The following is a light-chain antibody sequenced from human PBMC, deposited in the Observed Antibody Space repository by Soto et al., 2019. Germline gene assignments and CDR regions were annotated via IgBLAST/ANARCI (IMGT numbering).Light chain of an antibody. J-gene: IGLJ2*01. CDR3: AAWDDSLSAAV. Sequence: QSVLTQSPSASGTPGQRVTISCSGSSSNIGSNYVYWYQQLPVTAPKLLIYRNDERPSGVPDRFSGSKSDTSASLAISGLRSEDEADYFCAAWDDSLSAAVFGGGTKLTVL. V-gene: IGLV1-47*01. CDR2: RND. CDR1: SSNIGSNY.